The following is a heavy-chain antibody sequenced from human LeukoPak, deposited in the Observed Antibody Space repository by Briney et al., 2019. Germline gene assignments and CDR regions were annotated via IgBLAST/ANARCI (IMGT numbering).Heavy chain of an antibody. CDR3: AKALGYRYGPNDAFDI. Sequence: GGSLRLSCAASGFTFSSYSMNWVRQAPGKGLEWVSSISDSGINTYYADSVTGRFTISRDNSKNTLYLQMNSLRAEDTAVYYCAKALGYRYGPNDAFDIWGQGTMVTVSS. V-gene: IGHV3-23*01. D-gene: IGHD5-18*01. J-gene: IGHJ3*02. CDR1: GFTFSSYS. CDR2: ISDSGINT.